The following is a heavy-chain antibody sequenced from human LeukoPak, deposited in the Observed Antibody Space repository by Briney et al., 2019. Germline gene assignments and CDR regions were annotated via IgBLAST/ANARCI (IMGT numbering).Heavy chain of an antibody. CDR2: MNPNSGNT. J-gene: IGHJ5*01. V-gene: IGHV1-8*03. CDR3: ARPRWYDSMSGGWFDS. CDR1: GYTFTSYD. D-gene: IGHD6-13*01. Sequence: ASVKVSCKASGYTFTSYDINWVRQATGQGLEWMGWMNPNSGNTGYAQKFQGRVTITRNTSISTAYMELSTLKASDTAMYYCARPRWYDSMSGGWFDSWGQGTLVTVSS.